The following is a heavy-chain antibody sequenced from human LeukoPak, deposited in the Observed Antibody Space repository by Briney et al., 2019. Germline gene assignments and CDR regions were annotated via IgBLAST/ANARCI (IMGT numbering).Heavy chain of an antibody. J-gene: IGHJ3*02. CDR1: GGSINVNY. CDR3: ARIREDAFDI. D-gene: IGHD3-10*01. CDR2: ISHSGIT. Sequence: SETLSLTCTVSGGSINVNYWSWIRQPPGKGLEWIGHISHSGITYYNPSLKSRVTISLDTSTIQFSLRLRSVSAADTAVYYCARIREDAFDIWSPGTLVTVSS. V-gene: IGHV4-59*08.